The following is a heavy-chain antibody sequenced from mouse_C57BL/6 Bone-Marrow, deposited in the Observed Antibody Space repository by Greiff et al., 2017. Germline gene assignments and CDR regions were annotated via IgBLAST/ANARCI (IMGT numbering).Heavy chain of an antibody. CDR3: ARWLPAWFAY. CDR2: IHPNSGST. CDR1: GYTFTSYW. Sequence: QVQLQQPGAELVKPGASVKLSCKASGYTFTSYWMHWVKQRPGQGLEWIGMIHPNSGSTNYNEKFKSKATLTVDKSSSTAYMELSSLTSEDSAVYYCARWLPAWFAYWGQGTLVTVSA. D-gene: IGHD2-2*01. V-gene: IGHV1-64*01. J-gene: IGHJ3*01.